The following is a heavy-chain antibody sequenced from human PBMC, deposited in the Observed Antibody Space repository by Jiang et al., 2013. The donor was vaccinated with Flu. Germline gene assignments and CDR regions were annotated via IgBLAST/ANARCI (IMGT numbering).Heavy chain of an antibody. V-gene: IGHV2-70*11. D-gene: IGHD6-19*01. Sequence: KPTQTLTLTCTFSGFSLSTSGMCVNWIRQPPGKALEWLARIDWDDDKYYSTSLKTRLTISKDTSRNQVVLTMTNMDPVDTATYYCARTSGPGRYYFDYWGQGTLVTVSS. CDR3: ARTSGPGRYYFDY. CDR2: IDWDDDK. J-gene: IGHJ4*02. CDR1: GFSLSTSGMC.